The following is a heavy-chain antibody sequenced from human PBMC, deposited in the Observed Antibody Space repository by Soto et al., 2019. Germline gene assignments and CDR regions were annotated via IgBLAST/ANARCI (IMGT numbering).Heavy chain of an antibody. CDR1: GFTFNYYW. V-gene: IGHV3-74*01. J-gene: IGHJ3*01. CDR2: IHSDGSTT. Sequence: EVQLVESEGGLVQRGGSLRLSCAASGFTFNYYWMHWVRQAPGQGLVWVSHIHSDGSTTTYADSVKGRFTNSRDNAKNTLYLQMNSLRAEDTAVYYCVRGDKGGFDLWGQGTTVTGSS. D-gene: IGHD2-21*02. CDR3: VRGDKGGFDL.